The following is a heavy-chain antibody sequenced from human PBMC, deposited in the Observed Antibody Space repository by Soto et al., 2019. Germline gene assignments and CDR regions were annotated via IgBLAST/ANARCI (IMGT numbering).Heavy chain of an antibody. CDR1: GGSISSGDYC. CDR3: ARVLSSGFYKDGNFFDY. CDR2: IYYSGST. Sequence: QVLLQESGPVLVKPSQPLSLTCTVSGGSISSGDYCWTWIRQHPGKGLEWIGYIYYSGSTSYNPSLESRVSISVDTSKNRFSLKLNSVTAADTAVYYCARVLSSGFYKDGNFFDYWGQGTLVTVSS. J-gene: IGHJ4*02. V-gene: IGHV4-31*03. D-gene: IGHD3-3*01.